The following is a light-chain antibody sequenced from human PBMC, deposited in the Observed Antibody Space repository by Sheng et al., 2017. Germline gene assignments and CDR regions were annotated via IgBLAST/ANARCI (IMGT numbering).Light chain of an antibody. V-gene: IGKV4-1*01. Sequence: DIVMTQSPDSLAVSLGERATINCKSSQSVLYSSDNNNYLAWYQQKPGQPPKLLIYWASTRESGVPDRFSGSGSGTHFTLTITSLQAGDVAVYYCQQYYSHPYSFGQGTKLEIK. J-gene: IGKJ2*03. CDR1: QSVLYSSDNNNY. CDR3: QQYYSHPYS. CDR2: WAS.